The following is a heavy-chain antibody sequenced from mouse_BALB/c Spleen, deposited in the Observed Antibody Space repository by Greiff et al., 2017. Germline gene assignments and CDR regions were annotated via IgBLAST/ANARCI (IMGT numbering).Heavy chain of an antibody. CDR1: GFTFSSYA. D-gene: IGHD1-1*01. J-gene: IGHJ4*01. CDR2: ISSGGSYT. CDR3: ASYGSLYAMDY. Sequence: EVQLVESGGGLVKPGGSLKLSCAASGFTFSSYAMSWVRQSPEKRLEWVAEISSGGSYTYYPDTVTGRFTISRDNAKNTLYLEMSSLRSEDTAMYYCASYGSLYAMDYWGQGTSVTVSS. V-gene: IGHV5-9-4*01.